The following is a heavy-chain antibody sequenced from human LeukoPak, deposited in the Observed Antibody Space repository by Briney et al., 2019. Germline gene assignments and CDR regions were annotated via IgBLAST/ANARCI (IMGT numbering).Heavy chain of an antibody. D-gene: IGHD3-22*01. J-gene: IGHJ3*02. CDR2: ISSSSSYI. V-gene: IGHV3-21*01. Sequence: GGSLRLSCAASGFTFSSYSMNWVRQAPGKGLEWVSSISSSSSYIYYADSVKGRFTISRDNAKNSLYLQMNSLRAEDTAVYYCARDRSGYYYADAFDIWGQGTMVTVSS. CDR3: ARDRSGYYYADAFDI. CDR1: GFTFSSYS.